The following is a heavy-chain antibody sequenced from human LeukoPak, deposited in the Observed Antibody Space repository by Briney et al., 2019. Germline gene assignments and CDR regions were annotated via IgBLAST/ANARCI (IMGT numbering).Heavy chain of an antibody. D-gene: IGHD5-24*01. CDR3: ARGFYTYDQ. J-gene: IGHJ5*02. CDR1: GFTFSDYY. CDR2: ISSGDNTI. Sequence: PGGSLRLSCAASGFTFSDYYMSWIRQAPGKGLEWVSSISSGDNTIYYTDSVKGRFAISRDNAKNSLYLQMKSLRAEDTAVYYCARGFYTYDQWGQGTLVTVSS. V-gene: IGHV3-11*04.